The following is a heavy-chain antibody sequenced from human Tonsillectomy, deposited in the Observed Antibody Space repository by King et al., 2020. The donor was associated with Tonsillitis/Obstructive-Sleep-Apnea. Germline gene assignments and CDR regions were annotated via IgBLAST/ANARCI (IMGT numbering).Heavy chain of an antibody. CDR1: GFSLSTGGVG. J-gene: IGHJ3*02. CDR3: ARGSYDSDAFDI. Sequence: TLQESGPTLVKPTQTLTLTCTFSGFSLSTGGVGVGWIRQPPGKALEWLAVIYWDDDKRYSPSLKSRLTITKDTSKNQVVLTMTNMAPVDTATYYGARGSYDSDAFDIWGQGTMVTVSS. V-gene: IGHV2-5*02. CDR2: IYWDDDK. D-gene: IGHD3-10*01.